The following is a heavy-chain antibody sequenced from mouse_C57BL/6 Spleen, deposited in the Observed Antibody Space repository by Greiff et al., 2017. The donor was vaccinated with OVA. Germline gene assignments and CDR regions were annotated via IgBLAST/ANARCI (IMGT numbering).Heavy chain of an antibody. V-gene: IGHV1-80*01. J-gene: IGHJ4*01. Sequence: VQLKESGAELVKPGASVKISCKASGYAFSSYWMNWVKQRPGKGLEWIGQIYPGDGDTNYNGKFKGKATLTADKSSSTAYMQLSSLTSEDSAVYFCADGSSYGAMDYWGQGTSVTVSS. D-gene: IGHD1-1*01. CDR2: IYPGDGDT. CDR3: ADGSSYGAMDY. CDR1: GYAFSSYW.